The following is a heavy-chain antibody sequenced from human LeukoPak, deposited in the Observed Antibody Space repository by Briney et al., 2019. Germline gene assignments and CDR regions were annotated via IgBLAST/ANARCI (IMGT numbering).Heavy chain of an antibody. CDR2: IYTSGST. CDR1: GGSISSYY. CDR3: ARGRSIAVAGTVDY. V-gene: IGHV4-4*07. Sequence: SETLSLTCTVSGGSISSYYWSWIRQPAGKGLEWIGRIYTSGSTNYNPSLKSRVTMSVDTSKNQFSLKLSSVTAADTAVYYCARGRSIAVAGTVDYWGQGTLVTVSS. J-gene: IGHJ4*02. D-gene: IGHD6-19*01.